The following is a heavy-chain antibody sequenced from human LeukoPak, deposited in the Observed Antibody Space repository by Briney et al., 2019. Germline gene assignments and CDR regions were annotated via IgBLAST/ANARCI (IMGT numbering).Heavy chain of an antibody. CDR3: ARGGIDYYYYGMDV. CDR2: IYYSGST. V-gene: IGHV4-30-4*01. D-gene: IGHD3-16*01. J-gene: IGHJ6*02. CDR1: GGSISSGDYY. Sequence: SETLSLTCTVSGGSISSGDYYWSWIRQPSGKGLEWIGYIYYSGSTYYNPSLKSRVTISVDTSKNQFSLKLSSVTAADTAVYYCARGGIDYYYYGMDVWGQGTTVTVSS.